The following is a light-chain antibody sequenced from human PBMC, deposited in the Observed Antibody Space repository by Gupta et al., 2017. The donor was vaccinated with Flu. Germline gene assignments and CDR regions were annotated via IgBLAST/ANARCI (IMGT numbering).Light chain of an antibody. CDR1: SSDVAGHNY. V-gene: IGLV2-14*04. Sequence: STTISRPGPSSDVAGHNYVSWYQQHPGKAPKLMIYDVSNRPSGVSNRFSGSKSGNTASLTISGLQAEDEADYYCSSYTSSSLVVFGGGTKLTVL. CDR3: SSYTSSSLVV. CDR2: DVS. J-gene: IGLJ2*01.